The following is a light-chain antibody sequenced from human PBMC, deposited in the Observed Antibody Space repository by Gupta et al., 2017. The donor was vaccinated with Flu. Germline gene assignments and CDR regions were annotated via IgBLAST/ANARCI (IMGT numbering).Light chain of an antibody. V-gene: IGKV1-12*01. CDR1: ENIADW. CDR2: IAS. CDR3: QQANSFPRT. J-gene: IGKJ2*01. Sequence: DTQMTQSPSSVSASVGDTVTITCRASENIADWLAWYQQKPGTAPRLLIRIASRLKSGVPSRFSGSGSGTQFTLTISNLQPEDFATYYCQQANSFPRTFGQGTKLEIK.